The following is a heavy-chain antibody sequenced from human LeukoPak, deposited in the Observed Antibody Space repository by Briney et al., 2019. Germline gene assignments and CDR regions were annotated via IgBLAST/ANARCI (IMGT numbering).Heavy chain of an antibody. J-gene: IGHJ4*02. Sequence: GGSLRLFCSGSGFTFSSSWMHWVRQVPGKGLVWVSRLNNDGSTAYADSVKGRFIISRDSAKNTLYLEMSSLRAEDTAVYYCVRSRGYFDSWGQGTLVTVSS. CDR2: LNNDGST. V-gene: IGHV3-74*01. CDR3: VRSRGYFDS. CDR1: GFTFSSSW.